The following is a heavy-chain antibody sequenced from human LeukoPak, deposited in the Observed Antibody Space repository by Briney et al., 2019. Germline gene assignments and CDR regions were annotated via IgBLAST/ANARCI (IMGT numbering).Heavy chain of an antibody. D-gene: IGHD4-17*01. Sequence: SETLSLTCTVSGGSISSSSYYWGWIRQPPGKGLEWIGEINHSGSTNYNPSLKSRVTISVDTSKNQFSLKLSSVTAADTAVYYCARGGGGDYVAWGQGTLVTVSS. J-gene: IGHJ5*02. CDR2: INHSGST. CDR1: GGSISSSSYY. CDR3: ARGGGGDYVA. V-gene: IGHV4-39*07.